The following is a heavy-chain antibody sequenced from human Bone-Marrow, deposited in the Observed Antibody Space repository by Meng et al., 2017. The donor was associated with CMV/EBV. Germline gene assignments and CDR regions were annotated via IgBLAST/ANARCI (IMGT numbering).Heavy chain of an antibody. D-gene: IGHD6-13*01. CDR3: AKAFSGSWYREYYDF. Sequence: GESLKISCAASGFTFRSSAMSWVRQAPGKGLEWVSAITGSGGSTYHADSVKGRFTISRDNSKNTLYLQLNSLRAEDTAVYYCAKAFSGSWYREYYDFWGQGTLVTVSS. CDR1: GFTFRSSA. CDR2: ITGSGGST. V-gene: IGHV3-23*01. J-gene: IGHJ4*02.